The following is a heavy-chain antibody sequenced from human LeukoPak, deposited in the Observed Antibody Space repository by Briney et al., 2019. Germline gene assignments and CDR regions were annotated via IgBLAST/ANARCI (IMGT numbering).Heavy chain of an antibody. CDR1: GYTFTSYG. CDR2: ISAYNGNT. J-gene: IGHJ4*02. CDR3: ARVRGGIAAAGTRSYFDY. D-gene: IGHD6-13*01. Sequence: ASVKVSCKAPGYTFTSYGISWVRQAPGQGLEWMGWISAYNGNTNYAQKLQGRVTMTTDTSTSTAYMELRSLRSDDTAVYYCARVRGGIAAAGTRSYFDYWGQGTLVTVSS. V-gene: IGHV1-18*01.